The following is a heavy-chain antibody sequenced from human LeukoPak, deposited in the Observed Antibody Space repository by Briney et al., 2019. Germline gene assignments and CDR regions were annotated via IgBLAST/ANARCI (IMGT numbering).Heavy chain of an antibody. CDR3: AKTQDGGRYYYDSSGYTKDY. D-gene: IGHD3-22*01. Sequence: GGSLRLSCAASGFTFSSYAMSWVRQAPGKGLEWVSAISGSGGSTYYADSVEGRFTISRDNSKNTLYLQMNSLRAEDTAVYYCAKTQDGGRYYYDSSGYTKDYWGQGTLVTVSS. V-gene: IGHV3-23*01. J-gene: IGHJ4*02. CDR1: GFTFSSYA. CDR2: ISGSGGST.